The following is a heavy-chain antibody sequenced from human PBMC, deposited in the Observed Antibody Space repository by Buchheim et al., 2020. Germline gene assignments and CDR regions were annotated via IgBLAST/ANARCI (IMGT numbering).Heavy chain of an antibody. Sequence: EVQLLESGGGLVQPGGSLRLSCAASGFTVSTNYMTWVRQAPGKGLEWVSVIYSGGGTYYADSVKGRFTISRDNSKNTLYLQMNSLRAEDTSVYYCARVPYYYGSRSDYTYFDSWGRGT. CDR3: ARVPYYYGSRSDYTYFDS. CDR2: IYSGGGT. D-gene: IGHD3-10*01. CDR1: GFTVSTNY. J-gene: IGHJ4*02. V-gene: IGHV3-66*02.